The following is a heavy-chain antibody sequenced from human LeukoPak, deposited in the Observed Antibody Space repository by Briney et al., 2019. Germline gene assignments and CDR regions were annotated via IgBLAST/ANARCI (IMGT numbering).Heavy chain of an antibody. J-gene: IGHJ4*02. V-gene: IGHV1-3*01. CDR3: ARLYSSLRTGDY. CDR1: GYTFTSYA. D-gene: IGHD6-13*01. CDR2: INAGNGNT. Sequence: ASVKVSCKASGYTFTSYAMHWVRQAPGQRLEWMGWINAGNGNTKYSQKFQGRVTITRDTSASTAYMELSSLRSEDTAVYYCARLYSSLRTGDYWGQGTLVTVSS.